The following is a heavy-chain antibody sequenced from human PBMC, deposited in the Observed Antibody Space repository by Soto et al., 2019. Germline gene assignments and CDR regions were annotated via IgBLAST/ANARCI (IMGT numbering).Heavy chain of an antibody. V-gene: IGHV1-69*01. CDR2: SIPIFGTA. J-gene: IGHJ6*02. Sequence: QVQLVQSGAEVKKPGSSVKVSCKASGGTFSSYAISWVRQAPGQGLEWMGGSIPIFGTANYAQKFQGRVTITADESTSTAYMELSSLRSEDTAVYYCARGYYYDSSGSPYYYYYGMDVWGQGTTVTVSS. D-gene: IGHD3-22*01. CDR1: GGTFSSYA. CDR3: ARGYYYDSSGSPYYYYYGMDV.